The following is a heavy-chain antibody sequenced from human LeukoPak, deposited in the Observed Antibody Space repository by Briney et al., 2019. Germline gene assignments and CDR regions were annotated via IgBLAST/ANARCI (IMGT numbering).Heavy chain of an antibody. D-gene: IGHD3-22*01. V-gene: IGHV4-59*08. Sequence: SETLSLTCTVSGGSISSYYWSWIRQPPGKGLEWIGYIYYSGSTNYNPSLKSRVTISVDTSKNQFSLKLSPVTAADTAVYYCARRGSSGYYGGINYYYYGMDVWGQGTTVTVSS. CDR3: ARRGSSGYYGGINYYYYGMDV. CDR1: GGSISSYY. J-gene: IGHJ6*02. CDR2: IYYSGST.